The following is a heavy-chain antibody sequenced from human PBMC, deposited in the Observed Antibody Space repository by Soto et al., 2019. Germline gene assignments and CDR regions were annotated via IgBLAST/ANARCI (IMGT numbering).Heavy chain of an antibody. CDR1: GGTFSSYA. J-gene: IGHJ6*02. D-gene: IGHD4-17*01. CDR2: IIPIFGTA. Sequence: SVKVSCKASGGTFSSYAISWVRQAPGQGLEWMGGIIPIFGTANYAQKFQGRVTITADESTSTAYMELSSLRSEDTAVYYCANYDYGGRSYYYGMDVWGQGTTVTVYS. V-gene: IGHV1-69*13. CDR3: ANYDYGGRSYYYGMDV.